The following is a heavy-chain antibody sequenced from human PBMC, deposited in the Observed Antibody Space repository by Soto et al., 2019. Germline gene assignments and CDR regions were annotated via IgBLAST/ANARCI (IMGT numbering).Heavy chain of an antibody. D-gene: IGHD3-10*01. CDR2: INTDGSTT. Sequence: EVQLVESGGNLVQPGGSLRLSCAASGFTFSSYWIHWVRQPPGKGLLWVSSINTDGSTTNYADSVKGRFTISRDNAKNTLYLQMNSLRAEDTAVYYCARGASGNYYLDYWGQGALVTISS. CDR1: GFTFSSYW. J-gene: IGHJ4*02. V-gene: IGHV3-74*01. CDR3: ARGASGNYYLDY.